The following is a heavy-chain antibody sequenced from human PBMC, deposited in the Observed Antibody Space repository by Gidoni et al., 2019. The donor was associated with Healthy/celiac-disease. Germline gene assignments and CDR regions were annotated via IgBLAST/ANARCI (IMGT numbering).Heavy chain of an antibody. J-gene: IGHJ4*02. CDR3: ARDSWRLEPYYFDY. CDR1: GGTFSSYA. D-gene: IGHD1-1*01. Sequence: QVQLVQSGAEVKKPGSSVKVSCKASGGTFSSYAISWVRQAPGQGLEWMGRIIPILGIANYAQKFQGRVTITADKSTSTAYMELSSPRSEDTAVYYCARDSWRLEPYYFDYWGQGTLVTVSS. CDR2: IIPILGIA. V-gene: IGHV1-69*04.